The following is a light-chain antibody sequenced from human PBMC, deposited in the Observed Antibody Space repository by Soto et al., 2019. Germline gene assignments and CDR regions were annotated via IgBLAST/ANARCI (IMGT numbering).Light chain of an antibody. V-gene: IGLV2-14*01. CDR3: SSYRRTTFPHVV. CDR2: EVT. CDR1: SSDIGADDF. Sequence: QSVLTQPASVSGSPGQSITISCTGTSSDIGADDFVSWYQHHPDNTPKLIIFEVTYRPSGISHRFSASKSGNTASLTISGLEPEDEAIYYCSSYRRTTFPHVVFGGGNKLTVL. J-gene: IGLJ2*01.